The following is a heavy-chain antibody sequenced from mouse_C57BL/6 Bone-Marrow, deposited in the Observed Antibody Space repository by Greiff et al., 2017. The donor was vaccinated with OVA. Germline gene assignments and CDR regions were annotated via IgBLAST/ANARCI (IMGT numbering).Heavy chain of an antibody. J-gene: IGHJ4*01. V-gene: IGHV1-81*01. CDR3: ARGAPITTVVANAMDY. D-gene: IGHD1-1*01. CDR1: GYTFTSYG. Sequence: QVQLQQSGAELARPGASVKLSCKASGYTFTSYGISWVKPRTGQGLEWIGEIYPRSGNTYYNEQFKGKATLTADKSSSTAYMELRSLTSEDSAVYFCARGAPITTVVANAMDYGSQGTSVTVSA. CDR2: IYPRSGNT.